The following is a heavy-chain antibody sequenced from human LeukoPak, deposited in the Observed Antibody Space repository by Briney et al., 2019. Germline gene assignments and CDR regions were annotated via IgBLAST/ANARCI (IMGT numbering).Heavy chain of an antibody. Sequence: SETLSLTCAVYGESFSGYYWSWIRQPPGKGLEWIGEINHSGSTNYNPSLKSRVTISVDTSKNQFSLKLSSVTAADTAVYYCARRGYYYSYWGQGTLVTVSS. CDR2: INHSGST. D-gene: IGHD3-22*01. V-gene: IGHV4-34*01. J-gene: IGHJ4*02. CDR3: ARRGYYYSY. CDR1: GESFSGYY.